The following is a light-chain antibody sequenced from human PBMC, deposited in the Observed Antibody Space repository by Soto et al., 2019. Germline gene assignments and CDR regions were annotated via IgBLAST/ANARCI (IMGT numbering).Light chain of an antibody. Sequence: DIQLTQSPSFLSASVGDRVTITCRASQGISSYLAWYQQKPGKAPKLLIYAASTLQSGVPSRFSGSGSGTEFSLTISSLQPEDFAIYYCQQLNSYPLFGPGTKVDIK. CDR2: AAS. V-gene: IGKV1-9*01. CDR3: QQLNSYPL. J-gene: IGKJ3*01. CDR1: QGISSY.